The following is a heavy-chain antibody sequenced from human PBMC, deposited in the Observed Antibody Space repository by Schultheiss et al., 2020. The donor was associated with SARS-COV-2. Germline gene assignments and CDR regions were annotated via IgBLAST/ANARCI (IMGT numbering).Heavy chain of an antibody. J-gene: IGHJ6*02. V-gene: IGHV3-49*03. CDR3: TRATRYYGMDV. CDR2: IRSKAYGGTT. Sequence: GESLKISCTASGFTFGDYAMSWFRQAPGKGLEWVGFIRSKAYGGTTEYAASVKGRFTISRDDSKSIAYLQMNSLKTEDTAVYYCTRATRYYGMDVWGQGTTVTVSS. CDR1: GFTFGDYA.